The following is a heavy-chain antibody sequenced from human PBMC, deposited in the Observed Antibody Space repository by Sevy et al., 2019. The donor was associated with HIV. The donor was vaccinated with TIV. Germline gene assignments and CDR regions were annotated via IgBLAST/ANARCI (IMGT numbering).Heavy chain of an antibody. V-gene: IGHV3-11*01. CDR1: GFTFSDYS. D-gene: IGHD5-18*01. J-gene: IGHJ4*02. CDR2: ISSRGSTI. Sequence: GGSLRLSCAASGFTFSDYSMHWIRQAPGKGLEWVTYISSRGSTIYYADSVKGRFTISRDNAKNSLYLQMNSLRAEDTAVYYCARVRYTYGSYYFDYWGQGTLVTVSS. CDR3: ARVRYTYGSYYFDY.